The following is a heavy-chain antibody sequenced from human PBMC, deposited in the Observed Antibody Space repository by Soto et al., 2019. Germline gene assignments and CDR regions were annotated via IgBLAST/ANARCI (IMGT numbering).Heavy chain of an antibody. J-gene: IGHJ4*02. D-gene: IGHD3-22*01. CDR3: ARISGYYLIDDY. CDR1: GYTFTSYA. CDR2: INAGNGNT. Sequence: QVQLVQSGAEEKKPGASVKVSCKASGYTFTSYAMHWVRQAPGQRLEWMGWINAGNGNTKYSQKFQGRVTITRDTSASTAYEELSSLRSEDTAVYYCARISGYYLIDDYWGQGTLVTVSS. V-gene: IGHV1-3*05.